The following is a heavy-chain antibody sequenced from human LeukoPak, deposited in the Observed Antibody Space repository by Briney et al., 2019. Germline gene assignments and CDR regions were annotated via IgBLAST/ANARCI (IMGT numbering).Heavy chain of an antibody. V-gene: IGHV3-23*01. CDR3: AKGVLRGSSRYDLDY. D-gene: IGHD5-12*01. CDR1: GFTFSNYA. Sequence: GGSLRLSCVASGFTFSNYAMNWVRQAPGKGLEWVSAISDSDGSTYYADSVKGRFTISRDNSKNTLYLKMNSLRAGDTAVYYCAKGVLRGSSRYDLDYWGQGVLVTVSS. J-gene: IGHJ4*02. CDR2: ISDSDGST.